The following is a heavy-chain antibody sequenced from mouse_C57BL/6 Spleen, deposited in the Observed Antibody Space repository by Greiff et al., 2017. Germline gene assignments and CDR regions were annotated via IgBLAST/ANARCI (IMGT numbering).Heavy chain of an antibody. CDR3: ARGDYYFDY. Sequence: VQLKESGPGLVNPSQSLSLTCSVTGYSITSGYYWNWIRQFPGNKLEWMGYISYDGSNNYNPSLKNRISITRDTSKNQFFLKLNSVTTEDTATYYCARGDYYFDYWGQGTTLTVSS. V-gene: IGHV3-6*01. J-gene: IGHJ2*01. CDR2: ISYDGSN. CDR1: GYSITSGYY.